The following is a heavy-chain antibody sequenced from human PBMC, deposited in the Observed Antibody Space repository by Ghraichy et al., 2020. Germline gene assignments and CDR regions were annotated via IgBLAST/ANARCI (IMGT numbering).Heavy chain of an antibody. CDR1: GFTFSSYW. CDR3: ARVRWGSGSYYYRAFDI. D-gene: IGHD1-26*01. CDR2: IKQDGSEK. Sequence: GGSLRLSCAASGFTFSSYWMSWVRQAPGKGLEWVANIKQDGSEKYYVDSVKGRFTISRDNAKNSLYLQMNSLRAEDTAVYYCARVRWGSGSYYYRAFDIWGQGTMVTVSS. V-gene: IGHV3-7*04. J-gene: IGHJ3*02.